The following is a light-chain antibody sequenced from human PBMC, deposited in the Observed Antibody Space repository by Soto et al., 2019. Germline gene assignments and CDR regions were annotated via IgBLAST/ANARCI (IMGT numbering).Light chain of an antibody. CDR3: ATWDASLSAPV. CDR1: SSNIGKSH. J-gene: IGLJ1*01. CDR2: DNH. Sequence: QSVLTHPPSVSAAPGQEVTISCSGSSSNIGKSHVSCYQHLPGTAPKLLIYDNHKRPSGIPDRVYGSKFGTAATLDITRLHTGDEADYYCATWDASLSAPVFGPGTKLTVL. V-gene: IGLV1-51*01.